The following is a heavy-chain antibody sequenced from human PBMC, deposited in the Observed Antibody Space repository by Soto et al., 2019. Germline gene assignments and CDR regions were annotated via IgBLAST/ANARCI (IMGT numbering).Heavy chain of an antibody. V-gene: IGHV3-49*04. J-gene: IGHJ3*02. CDR3: TTDYYDSSGYFTDAFDI. CDR1: GFTFGDYA. CDR2: IRSKAYGGTT. D-gene: IGHD3-22*01. Sequence: GGSLRLSCTASGFTFGDYAMSWVRQAPGKGLEWVGFIRSKAYGGTTEYAASVKGGFTISRDDSKSIAYLQMNSLKTEDTAVYYCTTDYYDSSGYFTDAFDIWGQGTMVTVSS.